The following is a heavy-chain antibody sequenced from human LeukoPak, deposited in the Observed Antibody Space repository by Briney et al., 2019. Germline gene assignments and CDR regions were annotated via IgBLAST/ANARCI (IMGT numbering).Heavy chain of an antibody. D-gene: IGHD3-3*01. V-gene: IGHV1-2*02. Sequence: EASVKVSCKASGYTFTGYYMHWVRQAPGQGLEWMGWINPNSGGTNYAQKFQGRVTMTRDTSISTAYMELSRLRSDDTAVYYCARGRFLEWLSSDYWGQGTLVTVSP. CDR3: ARGRFLEWLSSDY. CDR1: GYTFTGYY. J-gene: IGHJ4*02. CDR2: INPNSGGT.